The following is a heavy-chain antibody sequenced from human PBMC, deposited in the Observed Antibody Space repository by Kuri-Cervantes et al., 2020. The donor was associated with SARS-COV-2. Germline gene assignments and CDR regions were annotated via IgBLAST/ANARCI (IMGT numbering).Heavy chain of an antibody. J-gene: IGHJ4*02. V-gene: IGHV4-34*01. D-gene: IGHD3-22*01. CDR1: GGSFSGYY. CDR3: ARSEDGLNRDYYDSSGYYYFDY. CDR2: INHSGST. Sequence: GSLRLSCAVYGGSFSGYYWSWIRQPPGKGLEWIGDINHSGSTNYNPSLKSRVTISLDTSKNQFSLKLSSVTAADTAVYYCARSEDGLNRDYYDSSGYYYFDYWGQGTRVTVSS.